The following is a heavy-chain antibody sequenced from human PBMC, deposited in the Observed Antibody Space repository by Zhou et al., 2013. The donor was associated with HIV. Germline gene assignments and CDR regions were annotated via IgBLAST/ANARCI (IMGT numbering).Heavy chain of an antibody. D-gene: IGHD3-22*01. CDR2: IIPIFSQI. CDR1: GDTFNSYA. V-gene: IGHV1-69*13. CDR3: AREGYDDRSHQFLVDYFYAMDV. Sequence: QVQVVQSGAEVKKPGSSVKVSCKASGDTFNSYAISWVRQAPGQGLEWIGKIIPIFSQIKFAQKFRDRVTITADETTSTVYLEVSSLRSEDTALYYCAREGYDDRSHQFLVDYFYAMDVWGQGTVV. J-gene: IGHJ3*01.